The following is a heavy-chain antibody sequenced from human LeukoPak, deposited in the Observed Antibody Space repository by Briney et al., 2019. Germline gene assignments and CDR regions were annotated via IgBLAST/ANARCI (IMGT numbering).Heavy chain of an antibody. J-gene: IGHJ5*02. Sequence: PGESLRLSCAVSGFKFNTHNLNWVRQAPGKGLEWVSSISSGSKYILYADSVKGRFTVSRDNAKNSLYLQMNSLRAEDTAAYYCARVRAGLQAFDTWGQGTLVTVSS. D-gene: IGHD4-11*01. CDR3: ARVRAGLQAFDT. CDR1: GFKFNTHN. CDR2: ISSGSKYI. V-gene: IGHV3-21*01.